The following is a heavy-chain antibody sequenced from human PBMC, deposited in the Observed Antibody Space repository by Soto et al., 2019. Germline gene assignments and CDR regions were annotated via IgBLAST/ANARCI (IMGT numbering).Heavy chain of an antibody. Sequence: QVQLQQWGAGLLKPSETLSLTCAVYGGSFSGYYWSWIRQPPGKGLEWIGEINHSGSTNYNPSLKSRVTISVDTSKNQFPRKLSSGPAADTVVYYCARGKVGVVAAPRGPRGNWFAPWGQGTLVTVSS. CDR3: ARGKVGVVAAPRGPRGNWFAP. J-gene: IGHJ5*02. V-gene: IGHV4-34*01. CDR1: GGSFSGYY. D-gene: IGHD2-15*01. CDR2: INHSGST.